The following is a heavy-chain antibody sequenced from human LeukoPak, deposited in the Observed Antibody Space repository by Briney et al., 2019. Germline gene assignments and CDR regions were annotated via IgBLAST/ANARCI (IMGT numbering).Heavy chain of an antibody. CDR2: IYYSEST. CDR1: GGSISSSSYY. V-gene: IGHV4-61*05. D-gene: IGHD2-2*01. J-gene: IGHJ4*02. CDR3: ARLGIGVVPTAMLGDYYFDY. Sequence: SETLSLTCTVSGGSISSSSYYWGWIQQPPGKGLEWIGYIYYSESTNYNPSLKSRVTISVDTSKNQFSLKLTSVTAADTAVYYCARLGIGVVPTAMLGDYYFDYWGQGTLVTVSS.